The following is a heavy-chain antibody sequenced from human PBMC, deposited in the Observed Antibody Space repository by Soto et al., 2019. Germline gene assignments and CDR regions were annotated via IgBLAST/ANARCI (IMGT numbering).Heavy chain of an antibody. J-gene: IGHJ1*01. V-gene: IGHV2-5*02. CDR3: AHRIGGEYFQH. CDR2: IYWDDDK. CDR1: GFSLSTSGVG. Sequence: QITLKESGPTLVKPTQTLTLTCTFSGFSLSTSGVGVGWIRQPPGKALEWLALIYWDDDKRYSPSLKSRLTVTKDTSKNQMVLTMTNMDPVDTATYYCAHRIGGEYFQHWGQGTLVTVSS.